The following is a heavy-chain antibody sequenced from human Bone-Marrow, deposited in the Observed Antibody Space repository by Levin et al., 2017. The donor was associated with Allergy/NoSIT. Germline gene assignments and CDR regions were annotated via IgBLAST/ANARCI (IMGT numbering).Heavy chain of an antibody. V-gene: IGHV3-66*01. Sequence: GESLKISCAASGFTVSSHYMSWVRQAPGKGLEWVSVIDSGGSTYYADSVKGRFTISRDNSKNTLYVQMNSLRAEDTAVYYCAREGGRYCSAGRCYSSSFDYWGQGTLVTVSS. CDR3: AREGGRYCSAGRCYSSSFDY. J-gene: IGHJ4*02. CDR2: IDSGGST. CDR1: GFTVSSHY. D-gene: IGHD2-15*01.